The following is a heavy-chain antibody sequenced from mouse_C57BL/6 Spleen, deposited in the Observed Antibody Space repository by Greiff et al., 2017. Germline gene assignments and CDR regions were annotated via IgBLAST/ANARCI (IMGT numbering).Heavy chain of an antibody. V-gene: IGHV1-54*01. CDR2: INPGSGGT. D-gene: IGHD2-4*01. CDR3: ARFDYDVDWYFDV. Sequence: QVQLKQSGAELVRPGTSVKVSCKASGYAFTNYLIEWVKQRPGQGLEWIGVINPGSGGTNSNEKFKGKATLTADKSSSTAYMQLSSLTSEDSAVYFCARFDYDVDWYFDVWGTGTTVTVSS. CDR1: GYAFTNYL. J-gene: IGHJ1*03.